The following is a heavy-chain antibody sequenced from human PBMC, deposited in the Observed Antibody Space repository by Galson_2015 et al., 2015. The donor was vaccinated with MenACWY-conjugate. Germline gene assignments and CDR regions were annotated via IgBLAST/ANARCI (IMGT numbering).Heavy chain of an antibody. CDR1: GFTFSTSW. Sequence: SLRLSCAASGFTFSTSWMHWVRQAPGTGLVWVSRIISDGSSTSYADSVKGRFTISRDNAKHAMYLQMNSLRAEDTAVYYCARLGGNYRTTSHFDYWGQGTLVTVSS. D-gene: IGHD1-26*01. CDR2: IISDGSST. CDR3: ARLGGNYRTTSHFDY. V-gene: IGHV3-74*01. J-gene: IGHJ4*02.